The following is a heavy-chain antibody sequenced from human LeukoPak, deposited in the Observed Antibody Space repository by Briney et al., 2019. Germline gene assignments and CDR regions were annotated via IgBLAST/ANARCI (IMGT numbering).Heavy chain of an antibody. Sequence: GGSLRLSCAASGFSFSSYAMSWVRQAPGKGLEWVSVIGGSGGNTYYADSVKGRFTISRDNSKNTLYLQMNSLRAEDTAVYYCAKQLGYCSDGSCYFPYWGQGTLVTVSS. J-gene: IGHJ4*02. CDR2: IGGSGGNT. D-gene: IGHD2-15*01. CDR1: GFSFSSYA. CDR3: AKQLGYCSDGSCYFPY. V-gene: IGHV3-23*01.